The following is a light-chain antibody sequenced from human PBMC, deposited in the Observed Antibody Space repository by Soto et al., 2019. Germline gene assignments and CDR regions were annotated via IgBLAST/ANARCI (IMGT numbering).Light chain of an antibody. V-gene: IGKV3-20*01. CDR2: GAS. CDR3: RQYGSSPSYT. J-gene: IGKJ2*01. CDR1: QSVSSSSY. Sequence: EIVLTQSPGTLSLSPGERATLSCRASQSVSSSSYLAWYQQQPGQAPRLLIYGASSRATGIPDRFSGSGSATDITLTISRLEPEDFAVYYCRQYGSSPSYTFGQGTKLEIK.